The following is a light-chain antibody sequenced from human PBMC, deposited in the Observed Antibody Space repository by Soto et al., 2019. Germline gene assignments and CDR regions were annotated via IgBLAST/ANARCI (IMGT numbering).Light chain of an antibody. CDR3: QQSFNTPYT. CDR2: SAS. J-gene: IGKJ2*01. Sequence: DIQMTQSPSSLSASVGDRVTITCRASLSINTFLNWYLQKPGKAPKLLIYSASNLQGGVPSRFSGSGSGTDFTLTISSLQPEDFGTYHCQQSFNTPYTFGQGTMLDSK. CDR1: LSINTF. V-gene: IGKV1-39*01.